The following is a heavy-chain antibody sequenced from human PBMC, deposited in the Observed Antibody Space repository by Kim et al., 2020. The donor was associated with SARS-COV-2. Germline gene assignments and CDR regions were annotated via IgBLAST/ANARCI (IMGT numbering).Heavy chain of an antibody. V-gene: IGHV4-34*01. D-gene: IGHD3-3*01. CDR2: INHSGST. J-gene: IGHJ4*02. CDR1: GGSFSGYY. Sequence: SETPSLTCAVYGGSFSGYYWSWIRQPPGKGLEWIGEINHSGSTNYNPSLKSRVTISVDTSKNQFSLKLSSVTAADTAVYYCARVWGITIFGGRERRELSFDYWGQGTLVTVSS. CDR3: ARVWGITIFGGRERRELSFDY.